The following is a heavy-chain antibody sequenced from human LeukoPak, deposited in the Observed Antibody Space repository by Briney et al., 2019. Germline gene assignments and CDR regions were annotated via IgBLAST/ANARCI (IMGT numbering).Heavy chain of an antibody. V-gene: IGHV1-69*13. CDR1: GGTFSSYA. CDR3: ARDWFGGSYDYVWGSYTLGN. D-gene: IGHD3-16*01. J-gene: IGHJ4*02. CDR2: IIPIFGTA. Sequence: SVKVSCKASGGTFSSYAISWVRQAPGQGLEWMGGIIPIFGTANYAQKFQGRVTITADESTSTAYMELSSLRSEDTAVYYCARDWFGGSYDYVWGSYTLGNWGQGNLVTVSS.